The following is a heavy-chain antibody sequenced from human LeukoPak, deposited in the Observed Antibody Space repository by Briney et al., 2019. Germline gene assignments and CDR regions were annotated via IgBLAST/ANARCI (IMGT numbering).Heavy chain of an antibody. Sequence: GGSLRLSCAASGFSFDDYAMHWVRQAPGKGLEWVSGISWNSGSIGYADSVKGRFTISRDNAKNSLYLQMNSLRAEDTALYYCAKDISASSGWYRFDYWGQGTLVTVSS. J-gene: IGHJ4*02. CDR2: ISWNSGSI. D-gene: IGHD6-19*01. V-gene: IGHV3-9*01. CDR1: GFSFDDYA. CDR3: AKDISASSGWYRFDY.